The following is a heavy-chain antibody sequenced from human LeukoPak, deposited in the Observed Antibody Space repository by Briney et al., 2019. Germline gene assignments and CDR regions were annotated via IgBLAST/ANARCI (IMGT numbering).Heavy chain of an antibody. D-gene: IGHD5-18*01. CDR3: ARARPGYSYGYSGGTCFDY. CDR2: INHSGST. V-gene: IGHV4-34*01. Sequence: PSETLSLTCAVSGGSFSSYYWSWIRQPPGKGLEWIGEINHSGSTNYNPSLKSRVTISVDTSKTQFSLKLSSVTAADTAVYYCARARPGYSYGYSGGTCFDYWGQGTLVTVSS. CDR1: GGSFSSYY. J-gene: IGHJ4*02.